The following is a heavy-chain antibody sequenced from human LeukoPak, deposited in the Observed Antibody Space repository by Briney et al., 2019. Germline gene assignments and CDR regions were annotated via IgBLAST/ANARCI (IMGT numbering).Heavy chain of an antibody. Sequence: PGGPLRLSCAASGFTFNKYWMSWVRQTPGKGLEWVANINQDGSAKYYVDSVKGRFTISRDNAENSLCLQMNSLRAEDTAVYYCARDAWGYSYGYTFDYRGQGTLVTVSS. V-gene: IGHV3-7*03. J-gene: IGHJ4*02. CDR2: INQDGSAK. D-gene: IGHD5-18*01. CDR3: ARDAWGYSYGYTFDY. CDR1: GFTFNKYW.